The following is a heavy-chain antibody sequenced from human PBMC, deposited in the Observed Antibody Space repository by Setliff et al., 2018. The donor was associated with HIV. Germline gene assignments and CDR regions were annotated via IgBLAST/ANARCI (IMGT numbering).Heavy chain of an antibody. CDR1: GGSISGYY. J-gene: IGHJ5*02. CDR3: ARGAYYNFWSGYSAGGGSLGP. V-gene: IGHV4-59*01. D-gene: IGHD3-3*01. CDR2: VYSSGTT. Sequence: SETLSLTCSVSGGSISGYYWNWVRQPPGKGLEWLGYVYSSGTTDYNPALKGRVTISLDTSKSQFSLNLNSVAAADTAVYYCARGAYYNFWSGYSAGGGSLGPWGQGALVTVSS.